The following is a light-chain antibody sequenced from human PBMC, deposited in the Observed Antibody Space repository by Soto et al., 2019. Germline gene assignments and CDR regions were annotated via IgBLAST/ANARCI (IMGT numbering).Light chain of an antibody. J-gene: IGLJ1*01. CDR2: EVS. CDR3: SSYAGSNNFV. V-gene: IGLV2-8*01. CDR1: SSDIGAYIY. Sequence: QSALTQPPSASGSSGQSVTISCTGTSSDIGAYIYVSWYQQHPGKAPKLMISEVSRRPSGVPERFAGSKSGNTASLTVSGLQADDEAHYYCSSYAGSNNFVFGTGTKDTVL.